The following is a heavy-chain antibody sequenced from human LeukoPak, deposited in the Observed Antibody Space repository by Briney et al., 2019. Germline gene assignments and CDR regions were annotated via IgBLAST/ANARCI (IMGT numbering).Heavy chain of an antibody. Sequence: PSQTLSLTCTVSSGSISSGDYYWSWIRQPPGKGLEWIGYIYYSGSTYYNPSLKSRVTISVDTSKNQFSLKLSSVTAADTAVYYCARDHSGYYGSGGRLDPWGQGTLVTVSS. CDR2: IYYSGST. CDR3: ARDHSGYYGSGGRLDP. J-gene: IGHJ5*02. CDR1: SGSISSGDYY. D-gene: IGHD3-10*01. V-gene: IGHV4-30-4*01.